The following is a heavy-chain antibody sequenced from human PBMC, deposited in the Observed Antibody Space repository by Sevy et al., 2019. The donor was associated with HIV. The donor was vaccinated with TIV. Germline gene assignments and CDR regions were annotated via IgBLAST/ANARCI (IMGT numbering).Heavy chain of an antibody. CDR3: AKGDRTFYGLDV. Sequence: GESLKISCEASGFTFSNYEMNWVRQAPGKGLEWVSGISGSGGSTYYADSLKGRFTIFRDNSKNTLSLQMNSLRAEDTAVYYCAKGDRTFYGLDVWGQGTTVTVSS. V-gene: IGHV3-23*01. CDR2: ISGSGGST. J-gene: IGHJ6*02. D-gene: IGHD2-15*01. CDR1: GFTFSNYE.